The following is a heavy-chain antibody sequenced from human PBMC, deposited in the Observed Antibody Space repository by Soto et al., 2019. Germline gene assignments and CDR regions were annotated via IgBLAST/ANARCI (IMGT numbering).Heavy chain of an antibody. D-gene: IGHD2-2*01. CDR2: IYYSGST. CDR3: ARHNVVPAVAWFDP. V-gene: IGHV4-39*01. CDR1: GGSISSSSYY. J-gene: IGHJ5*02. Sequence: SETLSLTCTVSGGSISSSSYYWGWIRQPPGKGLEWIGSIYYSGSTYYNPSLKSRVTISVDTSKNQFSLKLSSVTAADTAVYYCARHNVVPAVAWFDPWGQGTLVTVSS.